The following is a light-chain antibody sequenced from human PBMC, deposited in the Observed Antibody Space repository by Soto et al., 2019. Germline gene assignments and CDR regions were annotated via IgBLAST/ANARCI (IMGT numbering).Light chain of an antibody. CDR3: QQSYSTPRT. Sequence: EIQTTQSPTYLSAPVAARATIVCRASQSISSYLNWYQQKPGKAPKLLIYAASSLQSGVPSRFSGSGSGTDFTLTISSLQPEDFATYYCQQSYSTPRTFGQGTKVDIK. V-gene: IGKV1-39*01. J-gene: IGKJ1*01. CDR2: AAS. CDR1: QSISSY.